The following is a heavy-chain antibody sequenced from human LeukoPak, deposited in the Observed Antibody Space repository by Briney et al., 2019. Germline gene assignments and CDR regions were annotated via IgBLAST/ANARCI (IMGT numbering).Heavy chain of an antibody. V-gene: IGHV1-2*02. CDR2: INPNSGGT. D-gene: IGHD3-3*01. CDR3: ARSYYDFWSGHYTGHDAFDI. J-gene: IGHJ3*02. Sequence: ASVKVSCMASGYTFTAYYMHWVRQAPGQGLEWMGWINPNSGGTNYAQKFQGRVTMTRDTSISTAYMELSRLRSDDTAVYYCARSYYDFWSGHYTGHDAFDIWGQGTMVTVSS. CDR1: GYTFTAYY.